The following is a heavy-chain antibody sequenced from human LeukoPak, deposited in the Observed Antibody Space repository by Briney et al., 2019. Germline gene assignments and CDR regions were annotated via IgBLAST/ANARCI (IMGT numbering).Heavy chain of an antibody. CDR1: GFTFSSYW. J-gene: IGHJ4*02. D-gene: IGHD1-26*01. CDR2: IKQDGSEK. CDR3: ARDKWTPDY. V-gene: IGHV3-7*01. Sequence: GGSLRLSCAASGFTFSSYWMTWVRQAPGKGLEWVANIKQDGSEKYYVDSVEGRFTISRDNAKNSLYLQTSSLRAEDTAVYYCARDKWTPDYWGQGTLVTASS.